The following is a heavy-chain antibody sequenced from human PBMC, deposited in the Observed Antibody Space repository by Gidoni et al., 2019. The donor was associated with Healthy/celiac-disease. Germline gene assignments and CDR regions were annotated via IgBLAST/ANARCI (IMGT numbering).Heavy chain of an antibody. V-gene: IGHV1-69*01. D-gene: IGHD3-16*01. Sequence: QVQLVQSGSEVKKPGSSVKVSCKASRGTFSSYAIRWVRQAPGQGLEWMGGIIPTFGTANYAQKFQGRVTIPAYESTSTAYMELSSLRSEDTAVYYCARARGESKFGYYYYYGMDVWGQGTTVTVSS. J-gene: IGHJ6*02. CDR3: ARARGESKFGYYYYYGMDV. CDR1: RGTFSSYA. CDR2: IIPTFGTA.